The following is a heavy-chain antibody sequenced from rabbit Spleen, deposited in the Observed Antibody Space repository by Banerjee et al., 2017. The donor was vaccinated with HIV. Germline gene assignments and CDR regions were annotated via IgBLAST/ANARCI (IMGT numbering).Heavy chain of an antibody. V-gene: IGHV1S40*01. CDR3: ARDTGTSFSTYGMDL. CDR2: IYAGSSGST. Sequence: QSLEESGGDLVQPEGSLTLTCTASGFSFNSGYDMCWVRQAPGKGLEWIACIYAGSSGSTYSATWAKGRFTSSKTSSTTVTLQMTSLTVADTATYFCARDTGTSFSTYGMDLWGQGTLVTVS. CDR1: GFSFNSGYD. J-gene: IGHJ6*01. D-gene: IGHD8-1*01.